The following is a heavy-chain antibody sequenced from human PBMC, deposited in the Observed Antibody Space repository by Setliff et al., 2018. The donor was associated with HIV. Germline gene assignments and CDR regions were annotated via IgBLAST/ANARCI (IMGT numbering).Heavy chain of an antibody. CDR3: ARDMTNYYDRSGSFGWFAP. CDR1: GGSISGSSYY. J-gene: IGHJ5*02. V-gene: IGHV4-39*07. CDR2: VYHSGST. Sequence: ASETLSLTCSVSGGSISGSSYYWGWLRQPPGKGLEWIGSVYHSGSTYYNPSLKSRVTISVDKSKNQFSVKLRSVTAADTAVYYCARDMTNYYDRSGSFGWFAPWGQGTPVTVS. D-gene: IGHD3-22*01.